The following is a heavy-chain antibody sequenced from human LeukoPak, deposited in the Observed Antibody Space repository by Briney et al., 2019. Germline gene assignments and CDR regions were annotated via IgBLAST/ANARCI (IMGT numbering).Heavy chain of an antibody. J-gene: IGHJ4*02. CDR2: ISRSGSTI. CDR3: ARDASVYNTLDY. Sequence: PGGSLTLSCAASGFTFSRYEMNWVRQAPGKGLEWVSYISRSGSTIYYADSVKGRFTISRDNAKNSLYLQMNSLRAEDTAVYFCARDASVYNTLDYWGQGTLVSVSS. D-gene: IGHD5/OR15-5a*01. V-gene: IGHV3-48*03. CDR1: GFTFSRYE.